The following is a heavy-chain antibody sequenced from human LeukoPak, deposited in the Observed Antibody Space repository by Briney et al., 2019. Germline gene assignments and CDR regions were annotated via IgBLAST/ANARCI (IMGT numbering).Heavy chain of an antibody. CDR3: VKDQAGTTGNAFDI. Sequence: GGSLRLSCEASGFSLSGYGMHWVRQAPGKGLEWVALIWSAGTNEFYADAVKGRFTISRDNSKNTMYLQMNSLRGEDTAVYYCVKDQAGTTGNAFDIWGQGTVVTVSS. D-gene: IGHD1-1*01. CDR1: GFSLSGYG. V-gene: IGHV3-30*02. J-gene: IGHJ3*02. CDR2: IWSAGTNE.